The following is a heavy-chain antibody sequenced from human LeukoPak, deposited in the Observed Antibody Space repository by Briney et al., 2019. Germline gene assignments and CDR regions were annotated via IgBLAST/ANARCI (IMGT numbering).Heavy chain of an antibody. CDR2: IYYSGST. D-gene: IGHD5-24*01. V-gene: IGHV4-38-2*02. CDR3: ARVRWLQLDY. Sequence: SETLSLTCTISGYSISSGYSWGWIRQPPGKGLEWIGSIYYSGSTYYNPSLKSRVTISVDTSKNQFSLKLSSVTAADTAVYYCARVRWLQLDYWGQGTLVTVSS. CDR1: GYSISSGYS. J-gene: IGHJ4*02.